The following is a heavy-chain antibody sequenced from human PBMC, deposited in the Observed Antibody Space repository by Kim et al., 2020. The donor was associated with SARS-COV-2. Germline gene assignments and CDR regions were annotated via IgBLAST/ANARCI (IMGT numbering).Heavy chain of an antibody. CDR1: GFTFSSYA. CDR2: ISGSGGST. V-gene: IGHV3-23*01. D-gene: IGHD2-2*02. J-gene: IGHJ3*02. CDR3: AKDLGGAYGSRTSCYKRGRXPFAT. Sequence: GGSLRLSCAASGFTFSSYAMSWVRQAPGKGLEWVSAISGSGGSTYYADSVKGRFXXSRDKSKNTLYLQMNSLRAEDTAVXYCAKDLGGAYGSRTSCYKRGRXPFATXXXGTXLXVSS.